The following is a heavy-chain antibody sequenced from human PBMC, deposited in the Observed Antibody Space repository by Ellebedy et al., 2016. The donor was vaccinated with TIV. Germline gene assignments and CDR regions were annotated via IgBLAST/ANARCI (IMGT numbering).Heavy chain of an antibody. CDR1: GVPFSNYY. V-gene: IGHV4-34*01. D-gene: IGHD2-15*01. CDR2: INHSGNT. J-gene: IGHJ4*02. CDR3: ASHGGFNQDY. Sequence: SETLSLXXAFYGVPFSNYYWTWIRQSPGEGLEWIGEINHSGNTNYNPSLRSRVTISIDMSKNQFSLKLTSVTAADTAVYYCASHGGFNQDYWGRGTLVTVSS.